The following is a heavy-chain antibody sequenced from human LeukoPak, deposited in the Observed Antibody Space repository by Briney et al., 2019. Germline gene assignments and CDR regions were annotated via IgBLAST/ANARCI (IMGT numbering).Heavy chain of an antibody. J-gene: IGHJ4*02. V-gene: IGHV1-46*01. Sequence: ASVKVSCKASGYTFTSYYMHWVRQAPGQGLEWMGIINPSGGSTSYAQKFQGRVTMTRDTSTSTVYMELSSLRSEDTAVYYCARGTPWYYDSSGYYFGRSHYYFDYWGQGTLVTVSS. CDR3: ARGTPWYYDSSGYYFGRSHYYFDY. CDR1: GYTFTSYY. CDR2: INPSGGST. D-gene: IGHD3-22*01.